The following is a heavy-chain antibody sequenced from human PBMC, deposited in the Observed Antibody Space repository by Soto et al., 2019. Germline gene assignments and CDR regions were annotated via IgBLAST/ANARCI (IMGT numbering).Heavy chain of an antibody. J-gene: IGHJ5*02. Sequence: QVQLVQSGAEVKTPGASVKVSCKASGYTFTSYDINWVRQATGQGLEWMGWMNPNSGNTGYAQKFQGRVTMNRTTSRSTAYRELSSLRSEDTAVYYCARPDYGDYAGFDPWGQGTLVTVSS. V-gene: IGHV1-8*01. CDR1: GYTFTSYD. CDR3: ARPDYGDYAGFDP. CDR2: MNPNSGNT. D-gene: IGHD4-17*01.